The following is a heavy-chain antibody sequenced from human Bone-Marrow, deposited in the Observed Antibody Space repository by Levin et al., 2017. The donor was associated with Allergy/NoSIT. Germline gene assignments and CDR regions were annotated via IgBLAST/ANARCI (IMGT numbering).Heavy chain of an antibody. D-gene: IGHD6-19*01. V-gene: IGHV3-33*01. CDR2: IWYDGSNK. Sequence: QHGESLKISCAASGFTFSSYGMHWVRQAPGKGLEWVAVIWYDGSNKYYADSVKGRFTISRDNSKNTLYLQMNSLRAEDTAVYYCAMPYSSGKNYYYYGMDVWGQGTTVTVSS. CDR3: AMPYSSGKNYYYYGMDV. J-gene: IGHJ6*02. CDR1: GFTFSSYG.